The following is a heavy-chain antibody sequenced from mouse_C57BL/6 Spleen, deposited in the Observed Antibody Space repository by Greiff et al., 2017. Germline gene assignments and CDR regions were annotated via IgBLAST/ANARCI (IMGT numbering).Heavy chain of an antibody. CDR3: ARLYYGSHYYAMDY. CDR2: IYPGDGDT. J-gene: IGHJ4*01. V-gene: IGHV1-82*01. D-gene: IGHD1-1*01. Sequence: VQLQQSGPELVKPGASVKISCKASGYAFSSSWMNWVKQRPGKGLEWIGRIYPGDGDTNYNGKFKGKATLTADKSSSTAYMQLSSLTSEDSAVYFCARLYYGSHYYAMDYWGQGTSVTVSS. CDR1: GYAFSSSW.